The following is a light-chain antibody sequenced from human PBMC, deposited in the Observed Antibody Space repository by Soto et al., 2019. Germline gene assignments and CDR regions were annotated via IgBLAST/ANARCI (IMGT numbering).Light chain of an antibody. V-gene: IGLV2-14*03. CDR2: EVS. J-gene: IGLJ3*02. Sequence: QSALTQPASVSGSPGQSITISCTGTSSDVGGYNYVSWFQQHPGKAPKLKIYEVSNRPSGVSNRFSGSKSGYTASLTISELQAEYEADYYCTSVTSSSTWVFGGGTKVIVL. CDR1: SSDVGGYNY. CDR3: TSVTSSSTWV.